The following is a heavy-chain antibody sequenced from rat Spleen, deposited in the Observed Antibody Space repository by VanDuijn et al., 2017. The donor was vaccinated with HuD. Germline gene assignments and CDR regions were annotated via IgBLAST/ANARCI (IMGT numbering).Heavy chain of an antibody. CDR2: IDYSGRT. CDR3: TRRLSMSSTNYYYALFAY. CDR1: GYSITSNY. Sequence: EVQLQESGPGLVKPSQSLSLTCSVTGYSITSNYWGWIRKFPGNKMEWMGYIDYSGRTSYNPSLKSRISITRDTSKNQFFLQLNSVTTEDTATYYCTRRLSMSSTNYYYALFAYWGQGTLVTVSS. V-gene: IGHV3-1*01. D-gene: IGHD1-6*01. J-gene: IGHJ3*01.